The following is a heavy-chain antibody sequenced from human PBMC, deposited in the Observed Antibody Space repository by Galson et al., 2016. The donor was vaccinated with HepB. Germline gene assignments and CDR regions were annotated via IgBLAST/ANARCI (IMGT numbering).Heavy chain of an antibody. V-gene: IGHV4-59*01. Sequence: SETLSLTCTVSSGSISSYYWSWIRQPPGKGLEWIGYIYYSGSTNYNPSLKSRVTISVDTSKNQFSLKLSSVTAADTAVYYCARARGIYSRRTKSYYYGMDVWGQGTTVTVSS. CDR1: SGSISSYY. D-gene: IGHD5-18*01. J-gene: IGHJ6*02. CDR3: ARARGIYSRRTKSYYYGMDV. CDR2: IYYSGST.